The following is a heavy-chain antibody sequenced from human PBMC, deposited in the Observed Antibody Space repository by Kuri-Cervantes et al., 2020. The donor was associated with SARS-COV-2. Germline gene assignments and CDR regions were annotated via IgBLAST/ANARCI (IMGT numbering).Heavy chain of an antibody. CDR1: GHTLTELP. CDR3: ATESISVIVIYAFYF. V-gene: IGHV1-24*01. CDR2: FDPQSDEK. J-gene: IGHJ3*01. Sequence: ASVKVSCKVSGHTLTELPMHWARQAPGKGLEWMGSFDPQSDEKIYAQKFEGRVTMTEDTSTDTAYLELSSLRSEDTAVYYCATESISVIVIYAFYFWGQGTLVTVSS. D-gene: IGHD3-22*01.